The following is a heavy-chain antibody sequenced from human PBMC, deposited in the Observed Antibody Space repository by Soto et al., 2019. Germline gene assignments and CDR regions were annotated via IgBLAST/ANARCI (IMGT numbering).Heavy chain of an antibody. Sequence: SQTLSLTCTVSGVFISSHYWSVILQPRGKGLEWIGYIYYSGSTSYNPSVKSRVTISVDTSKNQLSLKLSSVTAADTAVYYCGRYGIAAPAHWFEHWGQGTLVTVFS. CDR1: GVFISSHY. J-gene: IGHJ5*02. CDR3: GRYGIAAPAHWFEH. D-gene: IGHD6-6*01. CDR2: IYYSGST. V-gene: IGHV4-59*08.